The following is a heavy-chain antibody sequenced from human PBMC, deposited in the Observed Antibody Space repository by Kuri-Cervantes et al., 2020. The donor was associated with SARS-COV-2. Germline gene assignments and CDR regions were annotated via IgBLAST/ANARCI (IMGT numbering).Heavy chain of an antibody. Sequence: GGSLRLSCAASGFTFSSYSMNWVRQAPGKGLEWVSYISSSSSTIYYADSVKGRFTISRDNAKNSLYLQMNSLRAEDTAVYYCARVPRSSSQTYWGQGTLVTVSS. CDR1: GFTFSSYS. V-gene: IGHV3-48*04. CDR3: ARVPRSSSQTY. D-gene: IGHD6-6*01. CDR2: ISSSSSTI. J-gene: IGHJ4*02.